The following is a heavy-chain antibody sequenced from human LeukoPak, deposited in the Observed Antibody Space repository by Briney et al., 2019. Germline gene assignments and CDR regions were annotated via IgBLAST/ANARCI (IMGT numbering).Heavy chain of an antibody. CDR2: IIPIFGTA. D-gene: IGHD1-26*01. J-gene: IGHJ4*02. CDR3: ARDKSGSYYPLDY. Sequence: SVKVSCKASGGTFSSYAISWVRQAPGQGLEWMGGIIPIFGTANYAQKFQGRVTITADESTSTAYMELSGLRSEDTAVYYCARDKSGSYYPLDYWGQGTLVTVSS. CDR1: GGTFSSYA. V-gene: IGHV1-69*13.